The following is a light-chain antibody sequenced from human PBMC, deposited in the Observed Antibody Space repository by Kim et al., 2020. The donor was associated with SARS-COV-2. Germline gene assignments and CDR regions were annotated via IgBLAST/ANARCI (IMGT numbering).Light chain of an antibody. J-gene: IGKJ5*01. CDR1: QSVSSEY. Sequence: SQGERATRSCRASQSVSSEYLAWYKQKPGEAPRLLRYGASKRATGMPDRGSGSGSGTDFTLTISRLETEDFAVYYCQQYGRSLITFGQGTRLEIK. V-gene: IGKV3-20*01. CDR3: QQYGRSLIT. CDR2: GAS.